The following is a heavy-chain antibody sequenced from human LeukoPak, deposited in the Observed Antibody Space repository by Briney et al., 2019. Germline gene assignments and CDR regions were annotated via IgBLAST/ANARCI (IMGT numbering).Heavy chain of an antibody. D-gene: IGHD3-22*01. V-gene: IGHV4-4*07. J-gene: IGHJ4*02. Sequence: PSETLSLTCTVSGGSISIYYWSWIRQPAGKGLEWIGRIYTSGSTNYNPSLKSRVTMSVDTSKNQFSLKLSSVTAADTAVYYCASRPLYDSSGYLPLDYWGQGTLVTVSS. CDR3: ASRPLYDSSGYLPLDY. CDR2: IYTSGST. CDR1: GGSISIYY.